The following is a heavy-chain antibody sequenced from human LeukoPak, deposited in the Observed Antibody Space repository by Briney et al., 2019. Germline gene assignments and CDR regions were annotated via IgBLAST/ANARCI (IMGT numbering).Heavy chain of an antibody. D-gene: IGHD6-19*01. CDR2: IYTSGST. J-gene: IGHJ5*02. Sequence: PSQTLSLTCIVSGGSISSLNYHWTWIRQPAGKGLELIGRIYTSGSTNYSPSFKSRVTISIDTSKNQFSLKLSSVTAADTAVYYCARDPGGSGPASWGPGTLVTVSS. CDR1: GGSISSLNYH. CDR3: ARDPGGSGPAS. V-gene: IGHV4-61*02.